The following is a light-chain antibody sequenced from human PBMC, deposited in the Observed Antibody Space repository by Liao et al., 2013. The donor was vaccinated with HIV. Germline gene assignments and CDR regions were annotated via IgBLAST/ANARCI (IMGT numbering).Light chain of an antibody. V-gene: IGLV3-21*01. CDR2: YDS. Sequence: SYELTQPPSVSVAPGKTARITCGGNNIGSKSVHWYQQKPGQAPVLVIYYDSDRPSGIPERFSGANSGNTATLTISGVEAGDEADYYCQAWDSSTAVFGTGTKVTVL. CDR1: NIGSKS. J-gene: IGLJ1*01. CDR3: QAWDSSTAV.